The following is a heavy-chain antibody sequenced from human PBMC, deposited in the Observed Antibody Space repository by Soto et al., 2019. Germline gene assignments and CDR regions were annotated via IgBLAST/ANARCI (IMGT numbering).Heavy chain of an antibody. D-gene: IGHD2-2*01. Sequence: GILSPSCAASGFTFSSYTMHWVRQAAAKGLVWVAVISYDGNNKYYADSVKGRFTISRDNSKNTLYLQMNSLRAEDTAVYYCASDRCSSTSACYYYYGMDVWGQGTTVTVSS. CDR3: ASDRCSSTSACYYYYGMDV. J-gene: IGHJ6*02. V-gene: IGHV3-30-3*01. CDR1: GFTFSSYT. CDR2: ISYDGNNK.